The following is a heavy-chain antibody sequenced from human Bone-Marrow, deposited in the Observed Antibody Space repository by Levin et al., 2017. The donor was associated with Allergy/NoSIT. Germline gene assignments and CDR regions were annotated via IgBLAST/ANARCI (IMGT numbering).Heavy chain of an antibody. CDR3: ARLNHCSSTSCYTGWFDP. CDR2: ISAYNGNT. V-gene: IGHV1-18*01. D-gene: IGHD2-2*02. J-gene: IGHJ5*02. Sequence: GESLKISCKASGYTFTSYGISWVRQAPGQGLEWMGWISAYNGNTNYAQKLQGRVTMTTDTSTSTAYMELRSLRSDDTAVYYCARLNHCSSTSCYTGWFDPWGQGTLVTVSS. CDR1: GYTFTSYG.